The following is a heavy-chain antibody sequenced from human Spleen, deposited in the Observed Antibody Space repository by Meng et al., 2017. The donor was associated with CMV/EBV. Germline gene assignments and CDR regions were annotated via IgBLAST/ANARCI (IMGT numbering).Heavy chain of an antibody. Sequence: GGSLRLSCAASGLTVSSNDMNWVRQVPGKGLEWVSVIYGGGSTNYADSVKGRFTISRDNSKNTLYLQMNSLRAEDTAVYYCARSRGGFDPWGQGALVTVSS. CDR2: IYGGGST. CDR1: GLTVSSND. V-gene: IGHV3-53*01. D-gene: IGHD3-10*01. J-gene: IGHJ5*02. CDR3: ARSRGGFDP.